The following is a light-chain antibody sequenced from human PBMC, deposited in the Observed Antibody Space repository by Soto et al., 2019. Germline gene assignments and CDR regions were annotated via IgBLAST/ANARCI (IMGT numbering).Light chain of an antibody. CDR2: GAS. CDR1: QSVGSN. CDR3: QQYDNWPPQLT. J-gene: IGKJ4*01. Sequence: EIVMTQSPATLSVSPGERATLFCRASQSVGSNLAWYQQKPGQAPRLLIFGASTRATGIPARFSGSGSGTEFTLTISSLRSEDFAVYYCQQYDNWPPQLTVGGGTKVDIK. V-gene: IGKV3-15*01.